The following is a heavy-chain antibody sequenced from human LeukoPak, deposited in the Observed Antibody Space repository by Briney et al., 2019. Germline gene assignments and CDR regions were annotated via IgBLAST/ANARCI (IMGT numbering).Heavy chain of an antibody. CDR3: ARVGVRGVIMENWFDP. J-gene: IGHJ5*02. CDR1: GGSISSYY. CDR2: IYYSGRT. D-gene: IGHD3-10*01. V-gene: IGHV4-59*01. Sequence: SETLSLTCTVSGGSISSYYWSWIRQPPGKGLEGIGYIYYSGRTNYNPSLKSRVTISVDTSKNQFSLKLSSVTAADTAVYYCARVGVRGVIMENWFDPWGQGTLVTVSS.